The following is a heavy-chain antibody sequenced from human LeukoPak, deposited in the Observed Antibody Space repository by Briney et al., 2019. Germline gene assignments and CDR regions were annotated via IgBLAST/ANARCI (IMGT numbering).Heavy chain of an antibody. V-gene: IGHV4-39*07. J-gene: IGHJ4*02. D-gene: IGHD3-16*01. CDR3: ARVGVAPFGYFDY. Sequence: SETLSLTCTVSGDSISSSIYYWGWIRQPPGKGLEWIGSIFYTGRTYYNPSLRSRVTMSVDTSKNQFSLNLNSVTAADTAVYYCARVGVAPFGYFDYWGQGTLVTVSS. CDR1: GDSISSSIYY. CDR2: IFYTGRT.